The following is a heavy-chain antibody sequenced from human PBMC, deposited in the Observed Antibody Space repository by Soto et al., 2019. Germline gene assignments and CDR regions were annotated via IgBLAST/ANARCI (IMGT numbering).Heavy chain of an antibody. CDR2: LNRRGSEA. J-gene: IGHJ4*02. CDR1: AFVLRDYT. V-gene: IGHV3-7*03. Sequence: EVQLVESGGGLVQPGGSLRLSCVASAFVLRDYTMNWVRQAPGKGLEWVANLNRRGSEANYASSVRGRFTISRDNARNLLYLQMNSLRADDTAVYFCVRGTPSPGLDYWGQGTLVTVSS. D-gene: IGHD1-7*01. CDR3: VRGTPSPGLDY.